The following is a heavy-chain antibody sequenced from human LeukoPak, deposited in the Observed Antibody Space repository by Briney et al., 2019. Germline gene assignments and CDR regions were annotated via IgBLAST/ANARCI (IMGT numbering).Heavy chain of an antibody. CDR3: ASSYAYYDILTGYPNWFDP. CDR2: ISYDGSNK. D-gene: IGHD3-9*01. J-gene: IGHJ5*02. V-gene: IGHV3-30*04. Sequence: GGSLILSCAASGFTFSSYAMHWVRQAPGKGLEWVAVISYDGSNKYYADSVKGRFTISRDNSKNTLYLQMNSLRAEDTAVYYCASSYAYYDILTGYPNWFDPWGQGTLVTVSS. CDR1: GFTFSSYA.